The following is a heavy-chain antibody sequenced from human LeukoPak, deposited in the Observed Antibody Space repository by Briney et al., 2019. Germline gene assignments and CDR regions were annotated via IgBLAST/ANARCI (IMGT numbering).Heavy chain of an antibody. V-gene: IGHV3-53*01. Sequence: GGSLRLSCAASGFTVSSNYMSWVRQAPGKGLEWVSVIYSGGSTCYADSVKGRFTISRDNSKNTLYLQMNSLRAEDTAIYYCARDSSHYLGSSDYWGQGTLVTVSS. CDR2: IYSGGST. J-gene: IGHJ4*02. CDR1: GFTVSSNY. D-gene: IGHD6-6*01. CDR3: ARDSSHYLGSSDY.